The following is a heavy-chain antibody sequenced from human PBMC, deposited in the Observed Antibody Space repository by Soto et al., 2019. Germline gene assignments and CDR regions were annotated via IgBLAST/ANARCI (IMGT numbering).Heavy chain of an antibody. CDR3: ARHRAEDWKKYNWFDP. Sequence: GDSLRISSKGSGYSFTSYLIGLVRQMPGKGLEWMGIIYPGDSDTRYSPSFQGQVTISADKSISTAYLQWSSLKASDTAMYYCARHRAEDWKKYNWFDPWGQGTLVTVSS. CDR1: GYSFTSYL. V-gene: IGHV5-51*01. J-gene: IGHJ5*02. D-gene: IGHD1-1*01. CDR2: IYPGDSDT.